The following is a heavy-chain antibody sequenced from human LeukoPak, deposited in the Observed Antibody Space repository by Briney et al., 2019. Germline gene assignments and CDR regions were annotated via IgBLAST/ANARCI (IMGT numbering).Heavy chain of an antibody. CDR2: IPSTSSPI. Sequence: GGSLRLSCAGSGFTLSSYSMTWVRQAPGKGLEWLSYIPSTSSPIYYADSVRGRVTISRDNAKNSLYLQMNSLGAEDTAVYYCARMFRPYYYGIDVWGQGTTVTVSS. CDR1: GFTLSSYS. CDR3: ARMFRPYYYGIDV. J-gene: IGHJ6*02. V-gene: IGHV3-48*01. D-gene: IGHD3-10*02.